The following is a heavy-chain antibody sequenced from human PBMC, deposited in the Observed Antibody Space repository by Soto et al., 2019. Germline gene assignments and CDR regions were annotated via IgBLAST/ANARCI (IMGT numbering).Heavy chain of an antibody. CDR2: INPNSGGT. Sequence: ASVKVSCKASGYTFTGYYMHWVRQAPGQRLEWMGWINPNSGGTNYAQKFQGWVTMTRDTSISTAYMELSRLRSDDTAVYYCARNAGATGLYYYYYMDVWGKGTTVTVSS. CDR1: GYTFTGYY. J-gene: IGHJ6*03. CDR3: ARNAGATGLYYYYYMDV. D-gene: IGHD2-15*01. V-gene: IGHV1-2*04.